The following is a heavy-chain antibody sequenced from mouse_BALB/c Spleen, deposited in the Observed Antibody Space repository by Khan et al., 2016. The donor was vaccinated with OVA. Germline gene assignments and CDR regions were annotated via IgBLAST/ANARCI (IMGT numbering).Heavy chain of an antibody. CDR3: ARKSTRASY. J-gene: IGHJ2*01. CDR2: INPSSGYT. Sequence: VQLQESGAELVKPGASVKMSCKASGYTFTSYTMHWVKQRPGQGLEWIGYINPSSGYTKYNQKFKDKATLTADKSSSTAYMQLSSLTSEDSAVCYCARKSTRASYWGQGTTLTVSS. D-gene: IGHD3-1*01. CDR1: GYTFTSYT. V-gene: IGHV1-4*01.